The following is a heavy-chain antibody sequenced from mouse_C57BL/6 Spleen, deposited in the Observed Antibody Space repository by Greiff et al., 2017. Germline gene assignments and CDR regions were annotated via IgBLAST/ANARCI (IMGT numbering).Heavy chain of an antibody. CDR3: ARDLVVARYFDV. D-gene: IGHD1-1*01. V-gene: IGHV3-1*01. CDR1: GYSITSGYD. J-gene: IGHJ1*03. CDR2: ISYSGST. Sequence: VQLQQSGPGMVKPSQSLSLTCTVTGYSITSGYDWHWIRHFPGNKLEWMGYISYSGSTNYNPSLKSRISITHDTSKNHFFLKLNSVTTEDTATYYCARDLVVARYFDVWGTGTTVTVSS.